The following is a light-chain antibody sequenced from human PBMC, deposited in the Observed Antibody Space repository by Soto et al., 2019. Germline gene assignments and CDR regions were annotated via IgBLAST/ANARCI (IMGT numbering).Light chain of an antibody. J-gene: IGKJ4*01. CDR2: GVS. CDR1: QSLRKTY. CDR3: QQRGNWPVT. V-gene: IGKV3D-20*02. Sequence: EIVLTQSPGTLPLSPGERATLSCRASQSLRKTYLAWYQQKPGQAPRLLMYGVSSRATGTPVRFSGSGSGTDFTLIISRLEPEDFAVYYCQQRGNWPVTFGGGTTVEI.